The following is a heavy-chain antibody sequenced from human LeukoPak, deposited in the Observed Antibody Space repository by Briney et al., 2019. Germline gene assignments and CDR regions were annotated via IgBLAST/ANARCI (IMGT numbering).Heavy chain of an antibody. J-gene: IGHJ4*02. V-gene: IGHV3-23*01. CDR1: GFTFSSYT. CDR3: ARVSAYYYDSSGYCFDY. D-gene: IGHD3-22*01. Sequence: PGGSLRLSCAASGFTFSSYTMSWVRQAPGKGLEWVSTITTSDGNTYYADSVKGRFTVSRDNSKNTLYLQMNSLRAEDTAVYYCARVSAYYYDSSGYCFDYWGQGTLVTVSS. CDR2: ITTSDGNT.